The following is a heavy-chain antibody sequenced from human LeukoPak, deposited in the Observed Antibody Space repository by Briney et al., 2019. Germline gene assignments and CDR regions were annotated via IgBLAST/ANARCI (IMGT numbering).Heavy chain of an antibody. CDR3: AKRGVVIRVILVGFHKEAYYFDS. Sequence: GGSLRLSCAVSGITLSNYGMSWVRQAPGKGLKCVAGISSSGGGTNYADSVKGRFTISRDNPKNTLYLQMNSLGAEDTAVYFCAKRGVVIRVILVGFHKEAYYFDSWGQGALVTVSS. CDR1: GITLSNYG. J-gene: IGHJ4*02. D-gene: IGHD3-22*01. CDR2: ISSSGGGT. V-gene: IGHV3-23*01.